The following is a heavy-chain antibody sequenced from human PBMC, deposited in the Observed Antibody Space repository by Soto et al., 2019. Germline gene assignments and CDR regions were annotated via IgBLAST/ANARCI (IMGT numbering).Heavy chain of an antibody. CDR2: ISSSSSYI. Sequence: PGGSLRLSCAASGFTFSSYSMNWVRQAPGKGLEWVSSISSSSSYIYYADSVKGRFTISRDNAKNSLYLQMNSLRAEDTAVYYCAREHLTYYDFWSGYYTLAAADYWGQGTLVTVSS. J-gene: IGHJ4*02. CDR3: AREHLTYYDFWSGYYTLAAADY. D-gene: IGHD3-3*01. V-gene: IGHV3-21*01. CDR1: GFTFSSYS.